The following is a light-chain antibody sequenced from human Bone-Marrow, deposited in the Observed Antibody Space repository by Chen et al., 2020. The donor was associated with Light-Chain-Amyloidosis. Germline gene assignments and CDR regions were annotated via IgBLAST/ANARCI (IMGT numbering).Light chain of an antibody. CDR1: NIGSTS. CDR2: DDS. V-gene: IGLV3-21*02. CDR3: QVWDRSSDRPV. J-gene: IGLJ3*02. Sequence: SYVLTQPSSVSVAPGQTATIACGGNNIGSTSVHWYQQTPGQAPLLVVYDDSDRPSGIPARLSGSNSGNAATLTSSRVEAGDEADYYCQVWDRSSDRPVFGGGTKLTV.